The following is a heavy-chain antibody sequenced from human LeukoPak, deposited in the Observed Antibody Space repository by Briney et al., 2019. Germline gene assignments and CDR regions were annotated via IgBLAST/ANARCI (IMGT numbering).Heavy chain of an antibody. CDR2: IYPGDSDT. CDR1: GYSFTGYW. D-gene: IGHD3-10*01. Sequence: GESLKISCKGSGYSFTGYWIGWVRQMPGKGLEWMGIIYPGDSDTRYSPSFQGQVTISAGKSISTAYLQWSSLKASDTAMYYCARQVTMVRGVIIPLHYFDYWGQGTLVTVSS. J-gene: IGHJ4*02. V-gene: IGHV5-51*01. CDR3: ARQVTMVRGVIIPLHYFDY.